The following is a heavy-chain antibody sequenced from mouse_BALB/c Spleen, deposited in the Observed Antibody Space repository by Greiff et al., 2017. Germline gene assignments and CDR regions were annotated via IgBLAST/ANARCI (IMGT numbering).Heavy chain of an antibody. Sequence: QVQLQQSGPGLVAPSQSLSITCTVSGFSLTSYGVHWVRQPPGKGLEWLGVIWAGGSTNYNSALMSRLSISKDNSKSQVFLKMNSLQTDDTAMYYCARENYGSSSYAMDYWGQGTSVTVSS. CDR2: IWAGGST. D-gene: IGHD1-1*01. CDR1: GFSLTSYG. V-gene: IGHV2-9*02. J-gene: IGHJ4*01. CDR3: ARENYGSSSYAMDY.